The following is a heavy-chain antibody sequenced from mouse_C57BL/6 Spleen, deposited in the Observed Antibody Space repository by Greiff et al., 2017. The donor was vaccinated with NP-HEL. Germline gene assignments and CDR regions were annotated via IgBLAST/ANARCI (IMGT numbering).Heavy chain of an antibody. D-gene: IGHD2-4*01. V-gene: IGHV1-82*01. CDR2: IYPGEGDT. CDR1: GYAFSSSW. Sequence: QVQLQQSGPELVKPGASVKISCKASGYAFSSSWMNWVKQRPGRGLGWIGGIYPGEGDTNYNGKFKGKATLTADKSSSTAYMQLSSLTSEDSAVYFCAIYYDYDDGLYFDYWGQGTTLTVSS. J-gene: IGHJ2*01. CDR3: AIYYDYDDGLYFDY.